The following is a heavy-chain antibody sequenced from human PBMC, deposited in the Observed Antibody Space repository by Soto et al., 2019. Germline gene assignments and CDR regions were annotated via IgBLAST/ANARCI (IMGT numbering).Heavy chain of an antibody. V-gene: IGHV3-23*01. Sequence: GGSLRLSCSASGFTISAYTMGWVRLSAGKGLEWVATIFSGGGGTEFADSVTGRFSVSRDNSKNQMFLQMDNLRVDDTALYYCARDRQPDGIWTFDYWGRGGRVTVAS. CDR3: ARDRQPDGIWTFDY. J-gene: IGHJ4*02. CDR1: GFTISAYT. D-gene: IGHD2-15*01. CDR2: IFSGGGGT.